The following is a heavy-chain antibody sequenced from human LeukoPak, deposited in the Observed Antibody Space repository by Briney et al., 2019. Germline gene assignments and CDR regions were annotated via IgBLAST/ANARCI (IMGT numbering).Heavy chain of an antibody. CDR3: ARVIGYCSSTSCFGYFDY. CDR2: IYYSGST. V-gene: IGHV4-59*08. J-gene: IGHJ4*02. Sequence: PSEILSLTCSVSGGSISSYYWSWIRQPPGKGLEWIGYIYYSGSTNYNPSLKSRVTTSVDTSKNQLSLKLSSVTAADTAVYYCARVIGYCSSTSCFGYFDYWGQGTLVTVSS. CDR1: GGSISSYY. D-gene: IGHD2-2*01.